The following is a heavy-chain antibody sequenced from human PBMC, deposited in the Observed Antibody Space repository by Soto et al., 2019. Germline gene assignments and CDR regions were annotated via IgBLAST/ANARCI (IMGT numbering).Heavy chain of an antibody. V-gene: IGHV3-30*18. D-gene: IGHD2-15*01. CDR3: AKDWTHLLYCSGGSCYSSYFDY. Sequence: QVQLVESGGGVVQPGSSLRLSCAASGFTFSSYGMHWVRQAPGKGLEWVAVISYDGSNKYYADSVKGRFTISRDNSKNTLYLQMNSLRAEDTAVYYCAKDWTHLLYCSGGSCYSSYFDYWGQGTLVTVSS. J-gene: IGHJ4*02. CDR2: ISYDGSNK. CDR1: GFTFSSYG.